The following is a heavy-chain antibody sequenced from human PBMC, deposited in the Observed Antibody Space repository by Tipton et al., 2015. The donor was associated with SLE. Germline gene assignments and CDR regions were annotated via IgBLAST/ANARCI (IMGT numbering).Heavy chain of an antibody. CDR1: GASLSSGDYF. V-gene: IGHV4-61*02. CDR2: IYTTGST. CDR3: ARAEGSWDAFDI. Sequence: TLSLTCTVSGASLSSGDYFWSWIRQSAGKGLEWIGRIYTTGSTHYNPSLQSRVTISVDTSKNQFSLKLSSVTAADTAGYYCARAEGSWDAFDIWGQGTMVTVSS. D-gene: IGHD2-15*01. J-gene: IGHJ3*02.